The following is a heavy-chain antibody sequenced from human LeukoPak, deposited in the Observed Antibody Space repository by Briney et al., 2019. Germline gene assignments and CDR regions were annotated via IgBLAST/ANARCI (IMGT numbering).Heavy chain of an antibody. CDR2: ISSSSSYM. CDR1: GFTFSSYS. J-gene: IGHJ4*02. D-gene: IGHD1-26*01. V-gene: IGHV3-21*01. Sequence: GGSLRLSCAASGFTFSSYSMNWVRQAPGKGLEWVSSISSSSSYMYYADSVKGRFTISRDNAKNSLYLQMNSLRAEDTAVYYCARDAVSGSYYAIDYWGQGTLVTVSS. CDR3: ARDAVSGSYYAIDY.